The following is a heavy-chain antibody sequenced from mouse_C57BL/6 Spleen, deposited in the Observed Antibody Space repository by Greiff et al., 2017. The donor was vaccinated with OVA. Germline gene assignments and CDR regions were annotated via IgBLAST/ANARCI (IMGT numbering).Heavy chain of an antibody. D-gene: IGHD6-2*01. V-gene: IGHV1-80*01. CDR2: IYPGDGDT. J-gene: IGHJ1*03. CDR1: GYAFSSYW. Sequence: VKLMESGAELVKPGASVKISCKASGYAFSSYWMNWVKQRPGKGLEWIGQIYPGDGDTNYNGKFKGKATLTADKSSSTAYMQLSSLTSEDSAVYFCARYSLHWYFDVWGTGTTVTVSS. CDR3: ARYSLHWYFDV.